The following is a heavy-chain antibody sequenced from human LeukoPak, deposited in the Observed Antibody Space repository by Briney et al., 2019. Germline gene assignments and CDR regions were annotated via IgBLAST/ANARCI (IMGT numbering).Heavy chain of an antibody. V-gene: IGHV4-38-2*01. CDR2: IYHSGST. J-gene: IGHJ3*02. Sequence: PSETLSLTCAVSGYSISSGYYWGWIRQPPGNGLEWIGSIYHSGSTYYNPSLKSRVTISVDTSKNQFSLKLSSVTAADTPVYYCASPYYYDSSGYGDAFDIWGQGTMVTVSS. D-gene: IGHD3-22*01. CDR3: ASPYYYDSSGYGDAFDI. CDR1: GYSISSGYY.